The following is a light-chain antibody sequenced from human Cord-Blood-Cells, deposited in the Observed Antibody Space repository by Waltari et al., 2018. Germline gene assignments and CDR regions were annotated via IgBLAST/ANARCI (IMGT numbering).Light chain of an antibody. J-gene: IGLJ3*02. Sequence: QSVLTQPPSASGTPGQRVTISSSGSSSNIGRNTVNWHQQPPGPAPKLLAVGNNQQPSGVPDRFSGSKSGTSASLAISGLQSEDEADYYCAAWDDSLNGWVFGGGTKLTVL. CDR1: SSNIGRNT. V-gene: IGLV1-44*01. CDR2: GNN. CDR3: AAWDDSLNGWV.